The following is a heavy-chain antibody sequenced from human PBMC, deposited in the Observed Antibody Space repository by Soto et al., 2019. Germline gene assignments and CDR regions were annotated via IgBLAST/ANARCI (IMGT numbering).Heavy chain of an antibody. V-gene: IGHV3-23*01. CDR2: ISGRGAGT. CDR3: ANLGTEGDWTFYY. CDR1: GFTFNSFA. Sequence: PGGSLRLSFVASGFTFNSFAMSWVRQAPGKGLEWVSAISGRGAGTYYADSVKGRFTISRDNSKNTLYLQMNSLRAEDTAVYYCANLGTEGDWTFYYWGQGILVTVSS. D-gene: IGHD1-1*01. J-gene: IGHJ4*02.